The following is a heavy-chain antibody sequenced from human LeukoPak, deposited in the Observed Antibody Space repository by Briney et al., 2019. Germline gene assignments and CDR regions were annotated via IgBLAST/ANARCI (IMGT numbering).Heavy chain of an antibody. CDR3: ERGGYCSGGSCYLTWFDP. D-gene: IGHD2-15*01. J-gene: IGHJ5*02. CDR1: GGSISSGGYY. Sequence: SETLSLTCTVSGGSISSGGYYWSWIRQHPGKGLEWIGCIYCRGSTYYNPSLTSRLTISVDTSKNQFSLKLSSVTAADTAVYYCERGGYCSGGSCYLTWFDPWGQGALVTVSS. CDR2: IYCRGST. V-gene: IGHV4-31*03.